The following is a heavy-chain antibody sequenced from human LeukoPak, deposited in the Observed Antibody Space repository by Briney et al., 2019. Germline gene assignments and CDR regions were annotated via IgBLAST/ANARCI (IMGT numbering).Heavy chain of an antibody. Sequence: SVKGRFTISRDNAKNSLYLQMNSLRAGDTAVYYCARALESGGAFNIWGQGTMVTVSS. V-gene: IGHV3-21*01. D-gene: IGHD2/OR15-2a*01. J-gene: IGHJ3*02. CDR3: ARALESGGAFNI.